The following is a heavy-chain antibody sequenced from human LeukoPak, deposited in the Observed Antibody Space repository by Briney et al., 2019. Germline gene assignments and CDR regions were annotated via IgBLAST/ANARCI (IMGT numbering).Heavy chain of an antibody. CDR1: GYSFTSYW. V-gene: IGHV5-51*01. D-gene: IGHD2-2*01. J-gene: IGHJ5*02. Sequence: GESLKISCKGSGYSFTSYWIGWVRQMPGKGLEWMGIIYPGDSDTRYSPSFQGQVTISADKSISTAYLQWSSLKASDTAMYYCTRRGYCSSTSCLGFDPWGQGTLVTVSS. CDR2: IYPGDSDT. CDR3: TRRGYCSSTSCLGFDP.